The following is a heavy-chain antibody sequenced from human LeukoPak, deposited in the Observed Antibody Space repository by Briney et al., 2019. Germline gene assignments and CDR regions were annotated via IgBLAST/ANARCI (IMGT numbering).Heavy chain of an antibody. CDR3: GGLAPWHYGLDM. Sequence: SQTLSLTCTVAAGSISSGDYYWCWRRQPAEKGPEWVGSIYCSWSTYYSPSLERPVTISIDTAKTLFSLQLSSLTGADTAVYDCGGLAPWHYGLDMWGRGTTVTVSS. D-gene: IGHD5-24*01. V-gene: IGHV4-39*01. CDR2: IYCSWST. CDR1: AGSISSGDYY. J-gene: IGHJ6*02.